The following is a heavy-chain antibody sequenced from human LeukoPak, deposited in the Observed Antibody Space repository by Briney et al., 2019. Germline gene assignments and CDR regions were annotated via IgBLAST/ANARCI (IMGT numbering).Heavy chain of an antibody. J-gene: IGHJ3*02. CDR1: GFTFSSYW. CDR2: INSDGSST. D-gene: IGHD3-10*01. Sequence: GGSLRLSCAASGFTFSSYWMRWVRQVPGKGLVWVSRINSDGSSTSYADSVKGRFTISRDNAKNTLYVQMNSLRAEDTAAYYCSTGSGHAFDIWGRGTMVTVSS. V-gene: IGHV3-74*01. CDR3: STGSGHAFDI.